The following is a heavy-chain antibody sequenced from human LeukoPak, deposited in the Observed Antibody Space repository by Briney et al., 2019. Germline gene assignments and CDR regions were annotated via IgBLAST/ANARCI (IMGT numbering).Heavy chain of an antibody. Sequence: SVKVSCKASGGTFSSYAISWVRQAPGQGLEWMGGIIPIFGTANYAQKFQGRVTITTDESTSTAYMELSSLRSEDKAVYYCAIVVVPAAISGGWFDPWGQGTLVTVSS. V-gene: IGHV1-69*05. CDR1: GGTFSSYA. CDR2: IIPIFGTA. J-gene: IGHJ5*02. CDR3: AIVVVPAAISGGWFDP. D-gene: IGHD2-2*01.